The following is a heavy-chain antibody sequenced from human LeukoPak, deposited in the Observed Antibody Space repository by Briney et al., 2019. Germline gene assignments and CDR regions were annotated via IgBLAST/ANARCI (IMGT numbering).Heavy chain of an antibody. CDR3: ARGGALRNTVTTLRWYFDL. Sequence: PSETLSLTCTVSGVSISSGGYYWSWIRQHPGKGLEWIGYIYYSGSTYYNPSLRSRVTISVDTSKNQFPLKLSSVTAADTAVYYCARGGALRNTVTTLRWYFDLWGRGTLVTVSS. CDR2: IYYSGST. D-gene: IGHD4-17*01. J-gene: IGHJ2*01. V-gene: IGHV4-31*03. CDR1: GVSISSGGYY.